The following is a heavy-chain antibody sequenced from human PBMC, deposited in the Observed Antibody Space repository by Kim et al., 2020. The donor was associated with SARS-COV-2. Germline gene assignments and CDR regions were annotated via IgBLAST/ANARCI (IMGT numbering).Heavy chain of an antibody. D-gene: IGHD4-17*01. CDR2: ISYSGST. CDR1: GGSINSFY. Sequence: SETLSLTCTVSGGSINSFYWTWIRQPPGKRLEWIGYISYSGSTNYIPSLKSRVTMSVDTSKNRFSLRLSSVTAADTAVYYCARGGIYGGMHYFDYWGQGTLVTVSS. CDR3: ARGGIYGGMHYFDY. J-gene: IGHJ4*02. V-gene: IGHV4-59*13.